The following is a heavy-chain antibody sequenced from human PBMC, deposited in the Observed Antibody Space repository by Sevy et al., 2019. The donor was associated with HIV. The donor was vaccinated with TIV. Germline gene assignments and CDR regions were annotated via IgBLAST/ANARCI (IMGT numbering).Heavy chain of an antibody. J-gene: IGHJ4*02. D-gene: IGHD3-10*01. CDR3: TTEAGYYYAPSPADY. CDR1: GFTFSNAW. Sequence: GGSLRLSCAASGFTFSNAWMSWVRQAPGKGLEWVGRIKSKTDGGTTYYAAPVKGRFTISRDDSKNTLYLQMNSLKTEDTAVYYCTTEAGYYYAPSPADYWGQGTLVTVSS. CDR2: IKSKTDGGTT. V-gene: IGHV3-15*01.